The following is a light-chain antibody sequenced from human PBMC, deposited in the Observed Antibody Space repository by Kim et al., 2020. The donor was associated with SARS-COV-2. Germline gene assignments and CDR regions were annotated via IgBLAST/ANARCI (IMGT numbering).Light chain of an antibody. V-gene: IGLV1-44*01. J-gene: IGLJ2*01. CDR1: SSNIGSNT. CDR2: SNN. CDR3: AAWDDSLNGL. Sequence: PVQRVTISCSGSSSNIGSNTVNWYQQLPGTAPKLLIYSNNQRPSGVPDRFAGSKSGTSASLAISGLQSEDEADYYCAAWDDSLNGLFGGGTQLAVL.